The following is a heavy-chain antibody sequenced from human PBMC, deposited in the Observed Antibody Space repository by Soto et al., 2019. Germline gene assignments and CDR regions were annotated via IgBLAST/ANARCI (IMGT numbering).Heavy chain of an antibody. Sequence: QVQLVESGGGVVQPGRSLRLSCAASGFTFSSYGMHWVRQAPGKGLAWVAVIWYDGSNKYYADSVKGRFTISRDNSMNTLYLQMNSLRAEDTAVYYCARAYGGNTYYYYGMDVWGQGTTVTVSS. CDR2: IWYDGSNK. CDR3: ARAYGGNTYYYYGMDV. V-gene: IGHV3-33*01. CDR1: GFTFSSYG. J-gene: IGHJ6*02. D-gene: IGHD4-17*01.